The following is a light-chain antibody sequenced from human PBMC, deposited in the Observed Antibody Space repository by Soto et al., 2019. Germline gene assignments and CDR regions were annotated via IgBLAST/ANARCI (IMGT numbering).Light chain of an antibody. CDR2: ATS. CDR3: QQYASLPRT. V-gene: IGKV3-20*01. CDR1: QSISATY. J-gene: IGKJ1*01. Sequence: EIVLTQSPGTLSLFPGERATFSCRTSQSISATYLAWYQQKPGQAPRLLIYATSSRATGIPDRLSGSGSRTDFTLTISRLEPDDSAVYYCQQYASLPRTFGQGTKVEI.